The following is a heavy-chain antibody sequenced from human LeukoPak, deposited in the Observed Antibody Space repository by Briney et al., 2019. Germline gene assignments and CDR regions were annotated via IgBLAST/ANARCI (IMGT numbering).Heavy chain of an antibody. Sequence: ASVKVSCKASGYTFTSYYMHWVRQAPGQGLEWMGIINPSGGSTSYAQKFQGRVTMTRDASTSTVYMELSSLRSEDTAVYYCARFGSIVGASDAFDIWGQGTMVTVSS. D-gene: IGHD1-26*01. CDR1: GYTFTSYY. CDR3: ARFGSIVGASDAFDI. CDR2: INPSGGST. J-gene: IGHJ3*02. V-gene: IGHV1-46*01.